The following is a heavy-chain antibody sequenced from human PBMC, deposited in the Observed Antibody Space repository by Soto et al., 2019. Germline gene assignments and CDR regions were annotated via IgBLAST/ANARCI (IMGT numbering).Heavy chain of an antibody. V-gene: IGHV3-74*01. CDR3: VRALIGGDDY. CDR1: GFTFSSYW. J-gene: IGHJ4*02. Sequence: GGSLRLSCAASGFTFSSYWMHWVRQAPGKGLVWVSRINSDGSSTTYADSVKGRFTISRDNAKNTLYLQLNSLRAEDTAKYYCVRALIGGDDYWGQGTLVTVSS. D-gene: IGHD3-10*01. CDR2: INSDGSST.